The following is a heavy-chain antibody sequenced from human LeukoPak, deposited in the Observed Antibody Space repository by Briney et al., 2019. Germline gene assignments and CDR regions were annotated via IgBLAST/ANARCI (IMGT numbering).Heavy chain of an antibody. D-gene: IGHD6-6*01. CDR2: ISSDGGST. Sequence: GGSLRLSCAASGFTFSTYAMHWVRQAPGKGLEYVSGISSDGGSTYYANSVKDRFTISRDTSKNTLYLQMGSLRAEDMAVYYCARDRIEYSSSSGLDYWGQGTLVTVFS. CDR3: ARDRIEYSSSSGLDY. V-gene: IGHV3-64*01. CDR1: GFTFSTYA. J-gene: IGHJ4*02.